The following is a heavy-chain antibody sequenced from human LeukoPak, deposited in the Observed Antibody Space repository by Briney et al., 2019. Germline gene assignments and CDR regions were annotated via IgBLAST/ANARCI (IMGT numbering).Heavy chain of an antibody. V-gene: IGHV1-18*01. CDR3: ARVVGGAYYYYYYMDV. J-gene: IGHJ6*03. D-gene: IGHD3-16*01. CDR2: ISAYNGNK. Sequence: GASVKVSCKASGYTFTSYGISWVRQAPGQGLEWMGWISAYNGNKNYAQKLQGRVTMTTDTSTSTAYMELRSLRSDDTAVYYCARVVGGAYYYYYYMDVWGKGTTVTVSS. CDR1: GYTFTSYG.